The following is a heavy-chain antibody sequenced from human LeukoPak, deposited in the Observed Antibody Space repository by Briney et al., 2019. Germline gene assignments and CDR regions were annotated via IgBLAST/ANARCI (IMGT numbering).Heavy chain of an antibody. D-gene: IGHD3-16*02. CDR2: IKQDGSEK. CDR3: ARGSDYDYVWGSYRPGPYYFDY. V-gene: IGHV3-7*01. CDR1: GFTFSSYW. J-gene: IGHJ4*02. Sequence: GGSLRLSCAASGFTFSSYWMSWVRQAPGKGLEWVANIKQDGSEKYYVDSVKGRFTISRDNAKNSLYLQMNSLRAEDTAVYYCARGSDYDYVWGSYRPGPYYFDYWGQGTLVTVSS.